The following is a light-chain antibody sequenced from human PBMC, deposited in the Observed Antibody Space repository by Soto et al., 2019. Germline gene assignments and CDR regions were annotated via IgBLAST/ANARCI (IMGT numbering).Light chain of an antibody. CDR2: DAS. J-gene: IGKJ4*01. Sequence: LTQPPDTLSLAPGERANLSCRATETVGRNLAWFQQKPGPTPRLLIYDASTRVTGIPARFRGSGYGRDFTLTISSLEPEEFAGYYCQQRSVWPPLNFGGGTKVEIQ. CDR1: ETVGRN. CDR3: QQRSVWPPLN. V-gene: IGKV3-11*02.